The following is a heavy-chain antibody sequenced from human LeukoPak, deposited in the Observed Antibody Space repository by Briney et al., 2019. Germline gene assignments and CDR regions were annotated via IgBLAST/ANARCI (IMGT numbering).Heavy chain of an antibody. J-gene: IGHJ4*02. D-gene: IGHD7-27*01. V-gene: IGHV3-74*01. Sequence: GGSLRLSCAAPGFTFSSYWMHWVRQAPGKGLVWVSRINSDGSSTSYADSVKGRFTISRDNAKNTLYLQMNSPRAEDTAVYYCARVQRTNWGSFDYWGQGTLVTVSS. CDR3: ARVQRTNWGSFDY. CDR2: INSDGSST. CDR1: GFTFSSYW.